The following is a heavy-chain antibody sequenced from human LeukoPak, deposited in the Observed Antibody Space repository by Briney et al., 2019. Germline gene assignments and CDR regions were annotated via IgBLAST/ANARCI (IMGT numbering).Heavy chain of an antibody. J-gene: IGHJ4*02. V-gene: IGHV3-23*01. CDR3: AKRLVAAGTYFDY. CDR1: GFTFSSYA. Sequence: AGGSLRLSCAASGFTFSSYAMSWVRQAPGKGLEWVSAISGSGSSTYYADSVKGRFTISRDNSKNTLFLQMNSLRAEDTAVYYCAKRLVAAGTYFDYWGQRTPFTVSS. D-gene: IGHD6-13*01. CDR2: ISGSGSST.